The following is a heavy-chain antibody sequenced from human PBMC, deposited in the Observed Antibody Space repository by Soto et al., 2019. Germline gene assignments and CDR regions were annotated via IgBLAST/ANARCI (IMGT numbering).Heavy chain of an antibody. CDR3: ARGYEVLDY. CDR1: GGSVSSGSYC. CDR2: IYYSGST. Sequence: PETLSLTCTVSGGSVSSGSYCWGWLGQPPGRGLEGIGSIYYSGSTYYNPSLKSRVTISVDTSKNQFSLKLSSVTAADTAVYYCARGYEVLDYWGQGTLVTVSS. D-gene: IGHD5-12*01. J-gene: IGHJ4*02. V-gene: IGHV4-39*01.